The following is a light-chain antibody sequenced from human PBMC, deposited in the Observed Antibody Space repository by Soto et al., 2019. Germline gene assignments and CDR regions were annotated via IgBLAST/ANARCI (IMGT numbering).Light chain of an antibody. V-gene: IGKV3-11*01. CDR3: QQRRNWIT. CDR2: DAS. J-gene: IGKJ4*01. Sequence: EIVLTQSPATLSLSPGQRATLSCRARQSIGNYLTWYQQKPGQAPRLLMYDASTRATGIPARFSGSGSGKDFTLTISSLEPEDFAVYHCQQRRNWITFGGGTKVEIK. CDR1: QSIGNY.